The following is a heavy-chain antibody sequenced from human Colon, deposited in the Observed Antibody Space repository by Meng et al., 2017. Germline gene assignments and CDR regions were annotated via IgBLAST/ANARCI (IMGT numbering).Heavy chain of an antibody. V-gene: IGHV4-61*08. Sequence: QVRWQGSGPGLVGPSETLPLICSVSGGSVSSAVYQWSWIRQPPGKGLEWIGYASTNYNPSLKSRVTISVDTSKNQFSLRLTSVTAADTAVYYCARDHMGSLDYWGQGSLVTVSS. CDR3: ARDHMGSLDY. D-gene: IGHD1-26*01. J-gene: IGHJ4*02. CDR1: GGSVSSAVYQ. CDR2: AST.